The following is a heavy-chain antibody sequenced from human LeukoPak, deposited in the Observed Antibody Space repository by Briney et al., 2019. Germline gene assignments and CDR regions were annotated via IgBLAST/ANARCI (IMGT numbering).Heavy chain of an antibody. D-gene: IGHD5-12*01. J-gene: IGHJ4*02. CDR1: GYTFTSYG. CDR2: INPNSGGT. V-gene: IGHV1-2*02. Sequence: ASVKVSCKASGYTFTSYGISWVRQAPGQGLEWMGWINPNSGGTDYSQKFHGRVTMTRDTSISTAYMELNRLRSDDTAVYFCARDAEGYSGYDFDYWGQGTLVTVSS. CDR3: ARDAEGYSGYDFDY.